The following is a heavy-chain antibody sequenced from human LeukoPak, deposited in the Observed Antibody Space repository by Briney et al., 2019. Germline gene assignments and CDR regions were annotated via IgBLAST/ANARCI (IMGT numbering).Heavy chain of an antibody. Sequence: SETLSLTCTVSGGSISSSSYYWGWIRLPPGKGLEWIGSIYYSGSTYYNPSLKSRVTISVDTSKNQFSLKLSSVTAADTAVYYCARAPDYGKSKLDYWGQGTLVTVSS. J-gene: IGHJ4*02. CDR2: IYYSGST. CDR1: GGSISSSSYY. D-gene: IGHD4-17*01. CDR3: ARAPDYGKSKLDY. V-gene: IGHV4-39*07.